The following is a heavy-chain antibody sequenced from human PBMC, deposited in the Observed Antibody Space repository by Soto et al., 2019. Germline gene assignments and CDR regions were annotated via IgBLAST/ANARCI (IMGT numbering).Heavy chain of an antibody. CDR1: GDSVSSNSAA. CDR3: AREAASNGYNLDAFDI. CDR2: TYYRSKWYN. V-gene: IGHV6-1*01. J-gene: IGHJ3*02. D-gene: IGHD5-12*01. Sequence: PSQTLSLTCVISGDSVSSNSAAWNWIRQSPSRGLEWLGRTYYRSKWYNDYAVSVKSRITINPDTSKNQFSLQLNSVTPEDTAVYYCAREAASNGYNLDAFDIWGQGTMVTVSS.